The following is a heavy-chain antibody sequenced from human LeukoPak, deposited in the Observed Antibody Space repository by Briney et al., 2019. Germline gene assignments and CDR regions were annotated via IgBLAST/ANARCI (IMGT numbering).Heavy chain of an antibody. Sequence: ASVKVSCKASGYTFTSYDINWVRQATGQGLEWMGWMNPNSGNTGYAQKFQGRVTMTRNTSISTAYMELSSLRSEDTAVYYCARGAGDYVWGGYRYKPDYWGQGTLVTVSS. CDR1: GYTFTSYD. J-gene: IGHJ4*02. D-gene: IGHD3-16*02. V-gene: IGHV1-8*01. CDR3: ARGAGDYVWGGYRYKPDY. CDR2: MNPNSGNT.